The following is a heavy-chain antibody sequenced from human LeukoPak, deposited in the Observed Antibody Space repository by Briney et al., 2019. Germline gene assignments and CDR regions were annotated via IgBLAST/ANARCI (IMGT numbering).Heavy chain of an antibody. D-gene: IGHD5-12*01. CDR3: ARDSGYGFDY. CDR1: GFTFSSYG. Sequence: GRSLRLSCAASGFTFSSYGMQWVRQAPGKGLEWVAVISYDGSNKYYADSVKGRFTISRDNSKNTLYLQMNSLRAEDTAVYYCARDSGYGFDYWGQGTLVTVSS. V-gene: IGHV3-30*03. J-gene: IGHJ4*02. CDR2: ISYDGSNK.